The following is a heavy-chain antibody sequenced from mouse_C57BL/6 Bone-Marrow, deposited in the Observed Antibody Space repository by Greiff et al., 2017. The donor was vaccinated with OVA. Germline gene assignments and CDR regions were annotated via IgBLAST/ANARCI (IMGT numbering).Heavy chain of an antibody. CDR2: IRLKSNNYAT. D-gene: IGHD4-1*01. V-gene: IGHV6-3*01. J-gene: IGHJ3*01. CDR1: GFTFSNYW. CDR3: TGAGRAFAY. Sequence: EVQRVESGGGLVQPGGSMKLSCVASGFTFSNYWMNWVRQSPEKGLEWVAQIRLKSNNYATHYAESVKGRFTISRDDSKSSVYLQMNNLRAEDTGIYYCTGAGRAFAYWGQGTLVTVSA.